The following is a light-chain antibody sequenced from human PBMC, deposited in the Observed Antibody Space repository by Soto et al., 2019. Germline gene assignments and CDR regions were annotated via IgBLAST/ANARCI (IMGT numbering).Light chain of an antibody. Sequence: DIQMTQSPSSLSASVGDRVTITCRASQSISSYLNWYQQKPGKAPKLLIYAASSLQSGVPSRFSGSGSGTDFTLTISSLQPEDFATYYCPQSYSTPPTFGGGTKVDIK. CDR2: AAS. CDR3: PQSYSTPPT. CDR1: QSISSY. V-gene: IGKV1-39*01. J-gene: IGKJ4*01.